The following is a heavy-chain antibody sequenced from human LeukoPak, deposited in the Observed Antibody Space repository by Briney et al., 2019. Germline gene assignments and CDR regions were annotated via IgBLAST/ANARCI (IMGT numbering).Heavy chain of an antibody. D-gene: IGHD6-6*01. V-gene: IGHV4-59*08. J-gene: IGHJ6*03. Sequence: SETLSLTCTVSGGSISSYYWSWIRQPPGKGLEWIGYIYYSGSTNYNPSLKSRVTISVDTSKNQFSLKLSSVTAADTAVYYCAGRAARSYYYYYMDVWGKGTTVTVSS. CDR2: IYYSGST. CDR1: GGSISSYY. CDR3: AGRAARSYYYYYMDV.